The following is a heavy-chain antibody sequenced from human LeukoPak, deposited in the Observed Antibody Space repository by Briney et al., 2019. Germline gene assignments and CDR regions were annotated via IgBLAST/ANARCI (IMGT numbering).Heavy chain of an antibody. J-gene: IGHJ4*02. D-gene: IGHD1-26*01. CDR2: IYSGGST. CDR1: GFTVSSNY. Sequence: GGSLRLSCAASGFTVSSNYMSWVRPAPGKGLEWVSVIYSGGSTYYADSVKGRFTISRDNSKNTLYLQMNSLRAEDTAVYYCARDPSGSYPFDYWGQGTLVTVSS. CDR3: ARDPSGSYPFDY. V-gene: IGHV3-66*01.